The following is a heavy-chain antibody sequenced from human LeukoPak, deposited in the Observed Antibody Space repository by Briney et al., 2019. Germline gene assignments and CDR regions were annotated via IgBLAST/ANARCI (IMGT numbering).Heavy chain of an antibody. CDR3: ARDSSPDY. V-gene: IGHV3-48*01. D-gene: IGHD6-13*01. Sequence: PGGSLRLSCAASGFTFSNYSMNWVRQAPGKGLEWVSYISRSSSIIYYADSVRGRFTISRDIAKNSLYLQMNSLRAEDTAVYYCARDSSPDYWGQGTLVTVSS. CDR1: GFTFSNYS. J-gene: IGHJ4*02. CDR2: ISRSSSII.